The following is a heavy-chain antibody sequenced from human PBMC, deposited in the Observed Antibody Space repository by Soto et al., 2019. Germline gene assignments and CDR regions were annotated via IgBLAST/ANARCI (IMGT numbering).Heavy chain of an antibody. CDR2: IYYSGST. CDR3: ARASPLIESNMVATPDY. V-gene: IGHV4-39*02. Sequence: SETLSLTCTVSGGSISSSSYYWGWIRQPPGKGLEWIGSIYYSGSTYYNPSLKSRVTISVDTSTSTAYMELRSLRSDDTAVYYCARASPLIESNMVATPDYWGQGTLVTVSS. D-gene: IGHD5-12*01. J-gene: IGHJ4*02. CDR1: GGSISSSSYY.